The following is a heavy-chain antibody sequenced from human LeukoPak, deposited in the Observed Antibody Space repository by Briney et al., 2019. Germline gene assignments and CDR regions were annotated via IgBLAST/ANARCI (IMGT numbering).Heavy chain of an antibody. D-gene: IGHD6-19*01. Sequence: GGSLRLSCAASGFTFSSYWMTWVRQAPGKGLEWVANIKQDGSERNYVDSVKGRFTISRDNAKDSLYLQMNALRDEDTAVYYCATGAGCGYWGQGTMVTVSS. J-gene: IGHJ4*02. CDR3: ATGAGCGY. CDR1: GFTFSSYW. V-gene: IGHV3-7*03. CDR2: IKQDGSER.